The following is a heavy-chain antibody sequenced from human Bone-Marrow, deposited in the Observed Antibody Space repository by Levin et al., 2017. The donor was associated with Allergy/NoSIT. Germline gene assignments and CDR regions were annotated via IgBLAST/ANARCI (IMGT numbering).Heavy chain of an antibody. CDR2: IIPIFGTA. D-gene: IGHD3-9*01. J-gene: IGHJ6*02. Sequence: SVKVSCKASGGTFSSYAISWVRQAPGQGLEWMGGIIPIFGTANYAQKFQGRVTITADKSTSTAYMELSSLRSEDTAVYYCAREGYDILTGYGVGGMDVWGQGTTVTVSS. CDR1: GGTFSSYA. CDR3: AREGYDILTGYGVGGMDV. V-gene: IGHV1-69*06.